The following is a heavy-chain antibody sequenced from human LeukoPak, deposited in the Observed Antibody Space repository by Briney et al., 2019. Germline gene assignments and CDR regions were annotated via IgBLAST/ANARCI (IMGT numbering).Heavy chain of an antibody. V-gene: IGHV4-39*01. J-gene: IGHJ4*02. D-gene: IGHD3-10*01. Sequence: PSETLSLTCTVSGGSISSSSYYWGWIRQPPGKGLEWIGSTYYSGSTYYNPTLKSRGTISVDTSKNQFSLKLSSVTAADTAVYYCARRMVRGTIDYWGQGTLVTVSS. CDR1: GGSISSSSYY. CDR2: TYYSGST. CDR3: ARRMVRGTIDY.